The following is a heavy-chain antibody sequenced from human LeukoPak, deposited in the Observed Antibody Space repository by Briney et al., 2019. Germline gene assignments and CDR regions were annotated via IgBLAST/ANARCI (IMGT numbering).Heavy chain of an antibody. V-gene: IGHV1-8*03. CDR2: MNPNSGNT. CDR3: ARRGSVPAAPNYYYYYYMDV. Sequence: GASVKVSCKASGYTFNSYDINWVRQATGQGLEWMGWMNPNSGNTGYAQKFQGRVPITRNTSISTAYMELSSLRSEDTAVYYCARRGSVPAAPNYYYYYYMDVWGKGTTVTVSS. D-gene: IGHD2-2*01. CDR1: GYTFNSYD. J-gene: IGHJ6*03.